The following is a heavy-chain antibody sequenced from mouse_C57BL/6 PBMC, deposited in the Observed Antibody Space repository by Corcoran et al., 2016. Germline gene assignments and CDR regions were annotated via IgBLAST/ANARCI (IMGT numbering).Heavy chain of an antibody. CDR2: IYPGDGDT. Sequence: QVPLQQSGAELVKPGASVKISCKASGYAFSSYWMNWVKQRPGKGLEWIGQIYPGDGDTNYNGKFKGKATLTADKSSSTAYMQLSSLTSEDSAVYFCARIYYYGSSLSRGYVDVWGTGTTVTVSS. D-gene: IGHD1-1*01. V-gene: IGHV1-80*01. CDR3: ARIYYYGSSLSRGYVDV. J-gene: IGHJ1*03. CDR1: GYAFSSYW.